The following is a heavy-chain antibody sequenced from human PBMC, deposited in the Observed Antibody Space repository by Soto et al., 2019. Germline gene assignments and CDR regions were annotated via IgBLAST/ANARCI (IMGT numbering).Heavy chain of an antibody. CDR3: ARQMSSGSYYFDY. J-gene: IGHJ4*02. V-gene: IGHV5-51*01. CDR2: IYPGDSDT. D-gene: IGHD1-26*01. Sequence: GESLKICCKGSGYSFTSYWIGWVRQMPGKGLEWMGIIYPGDSDTRYSPSFQGQVTISADKSISTAYLQWSSLKASDTATYYCARQMSSGSYYFDYWGQGTLVTVSS. CDR1: GYSFTSYW.